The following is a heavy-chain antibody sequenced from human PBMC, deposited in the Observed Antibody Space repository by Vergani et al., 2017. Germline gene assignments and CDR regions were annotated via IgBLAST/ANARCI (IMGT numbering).Heavy chain of an antibody. CDR2: ISYDGSNK. CDR1: GFTFSSYA. Sequence: QVQLVESGGGVVQPGRSLRLSCAASGFTFSSYAMHWVRQAPGKGLEWVAVISYDGSNKYYADSVKGRFTISRDNSKNTLYLQMNSLKTEDTAVYYCTTGGGEYYYDSSGYSTRIDYWGQGTLVTVSS. CDR3: TTGGGEYYYDSSGYSTRIDY. D-gene: IGHD3-22*01. V-gene: IGHV3-30-3*01. J-gene: IGHJ4*02.